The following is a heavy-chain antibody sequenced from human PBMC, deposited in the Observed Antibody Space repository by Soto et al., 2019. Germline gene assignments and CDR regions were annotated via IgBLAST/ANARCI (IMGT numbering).Heavy chain of an antibody. CDR1: GWSFSSYN. Sequence: GESRVLTCAGSGWSFSSYNMNWVRQAPGKGLEWVSAISGSAGSTYYADSVKGRFTISRDNSKNTLYLQMNSLRAEDTAVFYCTIYLWAYLPAGGEFDPWGQGTLVTVSS. D-gene: IGHD3-16*01. J-gene: IGHJ5*02. V-gene: IGHV3-23*01. CDR2: ISGSAGST. CDR3: TIYLWAYLPAGGEFDP.